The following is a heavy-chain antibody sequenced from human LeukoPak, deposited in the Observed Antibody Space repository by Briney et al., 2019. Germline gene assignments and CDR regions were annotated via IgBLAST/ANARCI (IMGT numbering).Heavy chain of an antibody. V-gene: IGHV1-2*02. CDR1: GYTFTGYY. CDR3: ARNFDMMGFDP. J-gene: IGHJ5*02. D-gene: IGHD3-9*01. CDR2: INSDSGFT. Sequence: ASVKVSCKASGYTFTGYYMNWVRQAPGQGLEWMGWINSDSGFTKYAQKFQGRVTMTRDTSITTVYMDLTRLTSDDTAVYYCARNFDMMGFDPWGQGTLVTVSS.